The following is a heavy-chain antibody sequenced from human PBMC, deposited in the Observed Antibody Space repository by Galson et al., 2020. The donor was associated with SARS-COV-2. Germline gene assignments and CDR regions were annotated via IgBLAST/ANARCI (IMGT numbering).Heavy chain of an antibody. J-gene: IGHJ6*02. Sequence: GESLKISCAASGFTFSSYVLHWVRQAPGKGLELVAFIRSDGSNKYYADSVKGRFTISRDNSQNTLYLQMNSLRAEDTAVYYCAKEVGSGRWEPYYYYYGMDVWGQGTTVTVSS. V-gene: IGHV3-30*02. D-gene: IGHD3-10*01. CDR2: IRSDGSNK. CDR1: GFTFSSYV. CDR3: AKEVGSGRWEPYYYYYGMDV.